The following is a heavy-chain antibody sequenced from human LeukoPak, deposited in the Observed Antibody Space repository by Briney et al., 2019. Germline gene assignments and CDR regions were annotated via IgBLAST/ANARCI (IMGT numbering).Heavy chain of an antibody. D-gene: IGHD4-17*01. J-gene: IGHJ5*02. V-gene: IGHV3-7*05. CDR1: GFTFSSYW. CDR3: ARGKTTVTTGWFDP. CDR2: IKQDGSEK. Sequence: GGSLRLSCAASGFTFSSYWMSWVRQAPGKGLEWVANIKQDGSEKYYVDSVKGRFTISRDDAKDSLYLQMNSLRAEDTAVYYCARGKTTVTTGWFDPWGQGTLVTVSS.